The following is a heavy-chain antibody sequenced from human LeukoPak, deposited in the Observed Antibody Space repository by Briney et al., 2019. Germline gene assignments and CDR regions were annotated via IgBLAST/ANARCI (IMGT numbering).Heavy chain of an antibody. Sequence: PSETLSLTCTVSGGSISSYSWSWIRQPPGKGLEWIGYIYYSGSTNYNPSLKSRVTISVDMSKNQFSLKLSSVTAADTAVYYCAKGHYYGSGSLDYWGQGTLVTVSS. CDR1: GGSISSYS. V-gene: IGHV4-59*01. CDR3: AKGHYYGSGSLDY. J-gene: IGHJ4*02. CDR2: IYYSGST. D-gene: IGHD3-10*01.